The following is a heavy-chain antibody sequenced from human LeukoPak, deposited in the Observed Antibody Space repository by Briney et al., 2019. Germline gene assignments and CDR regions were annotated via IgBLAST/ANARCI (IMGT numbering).Heavy chain of an antibody. J-gene: IGHJ6*02. CDR2: IYYSGST. CDR1: GGSISSYY. V-gene: IGHV4-59*08. D-gene: IGHD5-12*01. Sequence: SETLSLTCTVSGGSISSYYWSWIRQPPGKGLEWIGYIYYSGSTNCNPSLKSRVTISVDTSKNQFSLKLSSVTAADTAVYYCARHGIVATIYYGMDVWGQGTTVTVSS. CDR3: ARHGIVATIYYGMDV.